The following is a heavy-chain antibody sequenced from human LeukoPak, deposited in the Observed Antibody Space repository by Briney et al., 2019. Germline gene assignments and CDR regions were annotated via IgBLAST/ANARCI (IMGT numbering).Heavy chain of an antibody. V-gene: IGHV3-33*01. CDR3: ARAAGSGWYVGAFDI. Sequence: PGGSLRLSCAASGFTFSSYGMHWVRQAPGKGLEWVAVIWYDGSNKYYADSVKGRFTISRDNSKNTLYLQMNSLRAEDTAVYYCARAAGSGWYVGAFDIWGQGTMVTVSS. D-gene: IGHD6-19*01. CDR2: IWYDGSNK. J-gene: IGHJ3*02. CDR1: GFTFSSYG.